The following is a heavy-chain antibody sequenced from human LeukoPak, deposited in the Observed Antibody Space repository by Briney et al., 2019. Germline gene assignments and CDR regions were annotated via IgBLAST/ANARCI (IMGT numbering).Heavy chain of an antibody. CDR2: INPNSGGT. D-gene: IGHD3-9*01. J-gene: IGHJ5*02. CDR1: GYTFTGYY. CDR3: ARGRYFDQPFLNWFDP. V-gene: IGHV1-2*02. Sequence: ASVKVSCKASGYTFTGYYMHWVRQAPGQGLEWMGWINPNSGGTNYAQKFQGRVTMTRDTSISTAYMELSRLRSDDTAVYYCARGRYFDQPFLNWFDPWGQGTLVTVSS.